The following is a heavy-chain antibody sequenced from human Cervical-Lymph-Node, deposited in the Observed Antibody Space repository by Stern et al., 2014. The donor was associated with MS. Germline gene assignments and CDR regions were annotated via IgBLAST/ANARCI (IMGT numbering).Heavy chain of an antibody. CDR2: TYWDDDK. V-gene: IGHV2-5*02. CDR1: GFSLSTSGVG. Sequence: QVTLKESGPTLVKPTQTLTLTCTFSGFSLSTSGVGVGWIRQPPGKALEWLALTYWDDDKRYSPSLKSRLTITKDTSKNQVVLTMTNMDPVDTATYYCAHRPPRRIAVADDAFDIWGQGTMVTVSS. J-gene: IGHJ3*02. CDR3: AHRPPRRIAVADDAFDI. D-gene: IGHD6-19*01.